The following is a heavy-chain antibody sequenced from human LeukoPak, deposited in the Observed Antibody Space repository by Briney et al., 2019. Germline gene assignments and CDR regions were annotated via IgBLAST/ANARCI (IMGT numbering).Heavy chain of an antibody. V-gene: IGHV1-8*01. CDR3: ARRCGDSSSWYLGWFDP. CDR2: MNPNSGNT. D-gene: IGHD6-13*01. J-gene: IGHJ5*02. CDR1: GYTFTSYD. Sequence: GASVKVSCKASGYTFTSYDINWVRQAPGQGLEWMGWMNPNSGNTGYAQKFQGRVTMTRNTSISTAYMELSSLRPEDTAVYYCARRCGDSSSWYLGWFDPWGQGTLVTVSS.